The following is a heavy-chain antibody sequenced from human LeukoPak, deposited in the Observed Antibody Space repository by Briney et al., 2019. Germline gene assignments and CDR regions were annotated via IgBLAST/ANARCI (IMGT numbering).Heavy chain of an antibody. V-gene: IGHV1-69*05. CDR1: GGTFSSYS. CDR2: IRPLFNTA. Sequence: ASVKVSCKASGGTFSSYSITWVRQAPGQGLEWMGGIRPLFNTANYAQQFQGRVTITTDESTSTAYMEMSSLRSEDTAVYYCARSVQGYCSSTSCYTNYYYYMDVWGKGTTVTVSS. D-gene: IGHD2-2*02. J-gene: IGHJ6*03. CDR3: ARSVQGYCSSTSCYTNYYYYMDV.